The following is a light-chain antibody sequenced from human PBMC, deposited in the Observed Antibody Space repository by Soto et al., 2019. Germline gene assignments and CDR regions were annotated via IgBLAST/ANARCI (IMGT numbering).Light chain of an antibody. CDR1: SSNIGDNT. V-gene: IGLV1-44*01. J-gene: IGLJ2*01. CDR3: AAWDDSLIGHVV. CDR2: SNN. Sequence: QSVLTQPPSASGTPGQRVTISCSGSSSNIGDNTVNWYQQLPGTAPKLLIYSNNQRPSGAPDQFSGSKIGTSASLAISGLRPEDEADYYCAAWDDSLIGHVVFGGGTKLTVL.